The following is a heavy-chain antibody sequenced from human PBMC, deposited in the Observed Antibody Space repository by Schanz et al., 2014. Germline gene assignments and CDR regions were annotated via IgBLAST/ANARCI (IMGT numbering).Heavy chain of an antibody. D-gene: IGHD2-2*01. V-gene: IGHV3-11*05. CDR3: AKVAPAATYLDS. J-gene: IGHJ4*02. CDR2: ISSSSSYT. Sequence: VQLVESGGGLVKPGGSLRLSCAASGLTFSDYYMSWIRQAPGKGLEWVSYISSSSSYTNYADSVKGRFTISRDNAKNSLYLQMNSLRAEDTAVYYCAKVAPAATYLDSWGLGTLVTVSS. CDR1: GLTFSDYY.